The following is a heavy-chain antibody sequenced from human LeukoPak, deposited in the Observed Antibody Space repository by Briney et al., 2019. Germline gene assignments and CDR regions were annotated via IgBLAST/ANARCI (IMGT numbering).Heavy chain of an antibody. CDR2: ISAYNGNT. D-gene: IGHD6-19*01. J-gene: IGHJ6*03. Sequence: GASVKVSCKASGYTFASYVISWVRQAPGQGLEWMGWISAYNGNTNYAQKLQGRVTMTTDTSTSTANMELRSLRSDDTAVYYCARCLSGWYYDYYYYMDVWGKGTTVTVSS. CDR3: ARCLSGWYYDYYYYMDV. CDR1: GYTFASYV. V-gene: IGHV1-18*01.